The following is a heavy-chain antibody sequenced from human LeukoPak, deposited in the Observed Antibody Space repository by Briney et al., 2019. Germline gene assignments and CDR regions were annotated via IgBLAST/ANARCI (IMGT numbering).Heavy chain of an antibody. CDR2: IYYSGST. CDR1: GGSISSSNYY. V-gene: IGHV4-39*07. D-gene: IGHD4-17*01. Sequence: SETLSLTCTVSGGSISSSNYYWGWIRQPPGKGLEWIGSIYYSGSTNYNPPLKSRVTISVDTSKNQFSLKLTSVTAADTALYYCARVNYGDYYYGMDVWGQGTTVTVSS. J-gene: IGHJ6*02. CDR3: ARVNYGDYYYGMDV.